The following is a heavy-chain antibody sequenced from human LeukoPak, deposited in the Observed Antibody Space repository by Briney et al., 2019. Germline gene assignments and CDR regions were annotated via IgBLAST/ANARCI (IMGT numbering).Heavy chain of an antibody. Sequence: GGSLRLSCVASGFTFSSYAMSWVRQAPGKGLEWVSAISGSGGSTYYADSVKGRFTISRDNSKNTLYLQMNSLRAEDTAVYYCAKRKGGDFWSGYPFDYWGQGTLVTVSS. D-gene: IGHD3-3*01. CDR2: ISGSGGST. V-gene: IGHV3-23*01. CDR3: AKRKGGDFWSGYPFDY. CDR1: GFTFSSYA. J-gene: IGHJ4*02.